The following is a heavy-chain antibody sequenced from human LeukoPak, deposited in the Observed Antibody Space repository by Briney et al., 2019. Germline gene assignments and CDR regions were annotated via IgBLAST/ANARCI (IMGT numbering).Heavy chain of an antibody. J-gene: IGHJ4*02. D-gene: IGHD6-19*01. CDR3: ASPKVYSSGWYDDLAPFDY. V-gene: IGHV1-69*13. CDR1: GYTFTSYG. Sequence: ASVKVSCKASGYTFTSYGISWVRQAPGQGLEWMGGIIPIFGTANYAQKFQGRVTITADESTSTAYMELSSLRSEDTAVYYCASPKVYSSGWYDDLAPFDYWGQGTLVTVSS. CDR2: IIPIFGTA.